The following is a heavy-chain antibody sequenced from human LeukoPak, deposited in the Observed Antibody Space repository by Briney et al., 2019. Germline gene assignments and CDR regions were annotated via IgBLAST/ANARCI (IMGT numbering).Heavy chain of an antibody. Sequence: GGSLRLSCAASGFTFSDYAMSWVRQAPAKGLEWVSSINGNGGGSYYIDSVKGRFTVSRDNSENALYLQMNNLRTEDTAVYFCVKEGRSLQTYWGQGTLVTVSS. D-gene: IGHD5-24*01. J-gene: IGHJ4*02. CDR2: INGNGGGS. V-gene: IGHV3-23*01. CDR1: GFTFSDYA. CDR3: VKEGRSLQTY.